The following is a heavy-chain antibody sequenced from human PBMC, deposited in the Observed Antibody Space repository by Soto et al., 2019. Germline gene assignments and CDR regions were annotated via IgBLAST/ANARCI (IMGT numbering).Heavy chain of an antibody. CDR1: GYSFAIYW. V-gene: IGHV5-51*01. CDR2: IYPDDSDI. CDR3: ARQYGSGSFDY. J-gene: IGHJ4*02. D-gene: IGHD3-10*01. Sequence: VESLTISCNVSGYSFAIYWIVWVLQMPGKGLEWMGIIYPDDSDIRYSPSFQGQVTVSADKSISTAYLQWSSLKASDTAIYYCARQYGSGSFDYWGQGTMVTVSS.